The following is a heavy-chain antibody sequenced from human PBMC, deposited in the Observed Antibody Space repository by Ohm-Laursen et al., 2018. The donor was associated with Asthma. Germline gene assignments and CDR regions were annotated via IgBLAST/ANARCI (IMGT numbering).Heavy chain of an antibody. Sequence: SLRLSCSASGFTFSNAWMSRVRQAPGKGLEWVGRIKSNVNGGTTDYGAPVKGRFTISRDDSRNRVYLQMRRLKTEDTAMYCCTTDKTYTGWGVITIWGQGTLVTVSS. D-gene: IGHD3-16*02. J-gene: IGHJ4*02. CDR1: GFTFSNAW. CDR3: TTDKTYTGWGVITI. CDR2: IKSNVNGGTT. V-gene: IGHV3-15*01.